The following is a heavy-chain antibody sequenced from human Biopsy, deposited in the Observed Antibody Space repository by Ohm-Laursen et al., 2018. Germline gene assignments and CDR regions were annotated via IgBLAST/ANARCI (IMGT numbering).Heavy chain of an antibody. Sequence: SLRLSCAASGFSFDDFAMHWVRQSPGKGLAWVAGIDWNSRNINYGDSVKGRISVSRDNAKNSLYLQMNSLRGEDTALYYCVKDTNWNYVWDRAGATKGMDVWGQGTTVTVSS. D-gene: IGHD1-7*01. CDR3: VKDTNWNYVWDRAGATKGMDV. CDR2: IDWNSRNI. CDR1: GFSFDDFA. V-gene: IGHV3-9*01. J-gene: IGHJ6*02.